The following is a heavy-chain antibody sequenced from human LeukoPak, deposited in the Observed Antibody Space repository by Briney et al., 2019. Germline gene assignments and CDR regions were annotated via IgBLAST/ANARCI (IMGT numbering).Heavy chain of an antibody. J-gene: IGHJ6*02. CDR1: GGSISSYY. CDR3: ARVVGNSYGAEGYYYYGMDV. V-gene: IGHV4-59*01. CDR2: IYYSGST. Sequence: PSETLSLTCTVSGGSISSYYWSWIRQPPGKELEWIGYIYYSGSTNYNPSLKSRVTISVDTSKNQFSLKLSSVTAADTAVYYCARVVGNSYGAEGYYYYGMDVWGQGTTVTVSS. D-gene: IGHD5-18*01.